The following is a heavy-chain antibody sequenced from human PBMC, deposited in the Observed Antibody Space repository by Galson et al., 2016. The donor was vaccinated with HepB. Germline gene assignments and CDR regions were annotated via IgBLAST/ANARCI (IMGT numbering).Heavy chain of an antibody. CDR2: ISDRGVST. CDR1: GLTFSSYP. D-gene: IGHD6-13*01. CDR3: AKEGQQLAQHSHYYGMDV. J-gene: IGHJ6*02. V-gene: IGHV3-23*01. Sequence: SLRLSCAGSGLTFSSYPMTWVRQAPGKGLEWVSAISDRGVSTYYADSVKGRFTISRDNSKNTLYLQMNSLRAEDTAVYYCAKEGQQLAQHSHYYGMDVWGPGTTVTVSS.